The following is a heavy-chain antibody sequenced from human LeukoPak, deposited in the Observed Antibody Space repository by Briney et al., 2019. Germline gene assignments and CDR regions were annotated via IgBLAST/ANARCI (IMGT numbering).Heavy chain of an antibody. Sequence: GGSLRLSCAASGFTFSDYYMSWIRQAPGKGLEWVSYISSSGSTIYNADSVKGRFTISRDNAKNSLYLQMNSLRAEDTAVYYCARATHYDAFDIWGQGTMVTVSS. V-gene: IGHV3-11*01. CDR2: ISSSGSTI. CDR3: ARATHYDAFDI. J-gene: IGHJ3*02. CDR1: GFTFSDYY.